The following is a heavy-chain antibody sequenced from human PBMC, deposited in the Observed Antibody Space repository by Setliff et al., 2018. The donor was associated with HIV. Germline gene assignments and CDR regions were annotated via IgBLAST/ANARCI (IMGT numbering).Heavy chain of an antibody. Sequence: SETLSLTCTVSGGSMNSYYWNWIRQPPGKGLEWIGYIYYSGSTNYNPSLKSRLTISVDTSENQFSLKLSSVTAADTAVYYCARYDYGDFDYWGQGTPVTVSS. V-gene: IGHV4-59*08. D-gene: IGHD4-17*01. J-gene: IGHJ4*02. CDR2: IYYSGST. CDR1: GGSMNSYY. CDR3: ARYDYGDFDY.